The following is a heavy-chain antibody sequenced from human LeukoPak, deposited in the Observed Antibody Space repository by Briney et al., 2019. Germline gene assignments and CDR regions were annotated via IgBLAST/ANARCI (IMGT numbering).Heavy chain of an antibody. Sequence: PPETLSLTCTVSGGSISSGSYYWSWIRQPAGKGLEWIWRIYTSGSTNYNPSLKSRVTISVDTSKNQFSLKLSSVTAADTAVYYCARVSTIFGVDYFDYWGQGTLVTVSS. D-gene: IGHD3-3*01. J-gene: IGHJ4*02. CDR3: ARVSTIFGVDYFDY. CDR2: IYTSGST. V-gene: IGHV4-61*02. CDR1: GGSISSGSYY.